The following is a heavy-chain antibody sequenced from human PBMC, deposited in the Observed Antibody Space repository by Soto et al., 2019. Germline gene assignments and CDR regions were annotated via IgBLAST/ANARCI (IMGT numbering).Heavy chain of an antibody. CDR2: IWYDASNK. D-gene: IGHD1-26*01. CDR1: GFTFRTYG. CDR3: ARGRVDGGELDL. J-gene: IGHJ4*02. V-gene: IGHV3-33*01. Sequence: VQLVESGGGVVQPGRSLRLSRAASGFTFRTYGMYWVRQAPGKGLEWVAVIWYDASNKYYADSVKGRFTISRDNSENTLYLQMNSLRAEDTAVYYCARGRVDGGELDLWGQGTLVTVSS.